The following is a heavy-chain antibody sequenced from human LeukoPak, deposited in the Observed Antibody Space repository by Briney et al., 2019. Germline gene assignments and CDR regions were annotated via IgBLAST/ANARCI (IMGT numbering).Heavy chain of an antibody. V-gene: IGHV1-69*13. CDR2: IIPIFGTA. CDR3: ARDRPPTYSSGWYGAFDI. D-gene: IGHD6-19*01. CDR1: GSTFSSYA. Sequence: SVKVSCKASGSTFSSYAISWVRQAPGQGLEWMGGIIPIFGTANYAQKFQGRVTITADESTSTAYMELSSLRSEDTAVYYCARDRPPTYSSGWYGAFDIWGQGTMVTVSS. J-gene: IGHJ3*02.